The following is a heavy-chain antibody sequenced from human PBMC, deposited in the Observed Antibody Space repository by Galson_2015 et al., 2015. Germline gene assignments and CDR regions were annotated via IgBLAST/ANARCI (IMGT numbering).Heavy chain of an antibody. V-gene: IGHV4-31*01. CDR1: GGSISSGNYY. J-gene: IGHJ4*02. CDR2: IYNSGSS. CDR3: ARGNSRVILIFGVVIYYFDY. Sequence: TLSLTCTVSGGSISSGNYYWSWIRQHPGKGLEWIGYIYNSGSSYYNPSLKSLVTISIDTSKSQFSLKLSSVTAEDAAVYYCARGNSRVILIFGVVIYYFDYWGQGTLVTVSS. D-gene: IGHD3/OR15-3a*01.